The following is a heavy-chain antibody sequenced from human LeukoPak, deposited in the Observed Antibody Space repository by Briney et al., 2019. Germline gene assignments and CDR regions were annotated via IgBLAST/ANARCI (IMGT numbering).Heavy chain of an antibody. CDR3: AKRGVVIRVILVGFHKEAYYFDS. D-gene: IGHD3-22*01. Sequence: PGGSLRLSCAASGFTFSDYYMSWIRQAPGKGLEWVAGISDSGGSTNYADSVKGRFTISRDNPKNTLYLQMNSLRAEDTAVYFCAKRGVVIRVILVGFHKEAYYFDSWGQGALDTVSS. V-gene: IGHV3-23*01. CDR1: GFTFSDYY. CDR2: ISDSGGST. J-gene: IGHJ4*02.